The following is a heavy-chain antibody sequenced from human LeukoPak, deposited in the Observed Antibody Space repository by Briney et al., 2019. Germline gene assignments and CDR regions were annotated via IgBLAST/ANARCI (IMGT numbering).Heavy chain of an antibody. CDR1: GFTFSSYG. CDR2: IRYDGSNK. Sequence: GGSLRLSCAASGFTFSSYGMHWVRQAPGKGLEWVAFIRYDGSNKYYADSVKGRFTISRDNSKNTLYLQMNSLRAEDTAVYYCARDLGAAASTLDYWGQGTLVTVSS. CDR3: ARDLGAAASTLDY. J-gene: IGHJ4*02. V-gene: IGHV3-30*02. D-gene: IGHD6-13*01.